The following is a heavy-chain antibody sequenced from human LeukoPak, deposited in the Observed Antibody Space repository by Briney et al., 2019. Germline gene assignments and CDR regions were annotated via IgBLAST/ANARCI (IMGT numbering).Heavy chain of an antibody. J-gene: IGHJ6*03. Sequence: ASVKVSCKTSGYPFSDYYIHWIRQASGQGLESMGWIDPKNGDTKYAQRSQGRLTISMDTSIDTVYMELSSLRYDDTAVYYCARAYYDSSGYYAPYYYYYMDVWGKGTTVTVSS. CDR3: ARAYYDSSGYYAPYYYYYMDV. CDR2: IDPKNGDT. CDR1: GYPFSDYY. V-gene: IGHV1-2*02. D-gene: IGHD3-22*01.